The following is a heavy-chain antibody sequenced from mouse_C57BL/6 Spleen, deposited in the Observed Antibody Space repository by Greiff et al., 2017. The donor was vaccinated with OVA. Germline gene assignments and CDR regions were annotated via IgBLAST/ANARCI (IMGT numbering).Heavy chain of an antibody. CDR2: IDPSDSYT. CDR3: ARRLYDGYSYYFDY. D-gene: IGHD2-3*01. V-gene: IGHV1-59*01. J-gene: IGHJ2*01. Sequence: QVQLQQPGAELVRPGTSVKLSCKASGYTFTSYWMHWVKQRPGQGLEWIGVIDPSDSYTNYNQKFKGKATLTVDTSSSTAYMQLSSLTSEDSAVYYCARRLYDGYSYYFDYWGQGTTLTVSS. CDR1: GYTFTSYW.